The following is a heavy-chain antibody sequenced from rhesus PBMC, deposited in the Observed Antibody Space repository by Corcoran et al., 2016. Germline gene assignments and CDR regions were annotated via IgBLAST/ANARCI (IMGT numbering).Heavy chain of an antibody. V-gene: IGHV4-122*02. CDR2: ISYSGST. J-gene: IGHJ4*01. D-gene: IGHD6-31*01. CDR3: ARRFTSGWFDY. CDR1: GGSISRSHYY. Sequence: QVQLQEPGPGLVKPSETLSLTCPVSGGSISRSHYYWTWLRQAPGKGLEWMGYISYSGSTSSHPSLKSRVTISRDTSKNQFSLKVNSVTAADTAMYYCARRFTSGWFDYWGQGVLVTVSS.